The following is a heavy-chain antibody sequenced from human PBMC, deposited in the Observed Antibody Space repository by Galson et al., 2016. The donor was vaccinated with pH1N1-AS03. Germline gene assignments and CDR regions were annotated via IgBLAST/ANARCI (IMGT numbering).Heavy chain of an antibody. V-gene: IGHV1-69*10. CDR2: IIPLLDKA. CDR1: GGTFSSYG. D-gene: IGHD3-3*01. CDR3: ETIFGRLNYAY. J-gene: IGHJ4*02. Sequence: SVKVSCKASGGTFSSYGISWVRQAPGQGLEWMGSIIPLLDKADYAQRFQGRVTITADESASTVNMELSGLRSEDSAVYYCETIFGRLNYAYWGQGTLVTVSS.